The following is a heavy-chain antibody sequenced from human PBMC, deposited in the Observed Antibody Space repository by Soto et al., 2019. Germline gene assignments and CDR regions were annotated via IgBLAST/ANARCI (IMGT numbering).Heavy chain of an antibody. CDR2: VDVRGST. CDR3: ARDLWGYCGTDCYPLDV. D-gene: IGHD2-21*02. J-gene: IGHJ6*02. V-gene: IGHV4-59*11. CDR1: GGSITNHY. Sequence: PSETLSLTCTVSGGSITNHYWSWIRQPPGKGLEWIGYVDVRGSTNYSPSLKSRVTMSVDTSKNQFSLKLNSVTAADTAVYYCARDLWGYCGTDCYPLDVWGQGTTVTVSS.